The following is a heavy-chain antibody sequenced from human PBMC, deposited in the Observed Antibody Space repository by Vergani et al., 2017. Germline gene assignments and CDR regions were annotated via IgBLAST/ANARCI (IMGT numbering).Heavy chain of an antibody. V-gene: IGHV3-48*03. CDR2: ISSSGSTI. D-gene: IGHD2-15*01. CDR1: GFTFSSYE. Sequence: EVQLVESGGGLVQPGGSLRLSCAASGFTFSSYEMNWVRQAPGKGLEWVSYISSSGSTIYYADSVKGRFTISRDNAKNSRYLQMNSLRAEDTAVYYCAGGAVIYCSGGSCHDYYYYYGMDVWGQGTTVTVSS. CDR3: AGGAVIYCSGGSCHDYYYYYGMDV. J-gene: IGHJ6*02.